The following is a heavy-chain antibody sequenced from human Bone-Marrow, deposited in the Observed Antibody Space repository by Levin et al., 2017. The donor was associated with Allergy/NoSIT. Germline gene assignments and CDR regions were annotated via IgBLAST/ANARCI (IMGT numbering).Heavy chain of an antibody. CDR2: LNPNSGGT. J-gene: IGHJ5*02. CDR1: GYTFTGYH. D-gene: IGHD6-13*01. Sequence: GGSLRLSCKASGYTFTGYHIHWVRQAPGQGLEWMGWLNPNSGGTSYAQQFQGRVTMTRDTSITTAYMDLSRLTSGDTAIYYCARSIAAADYNWFDPWGQGTLVTVSS. CDR3: ARSIAAADYNWFDP. V-gene: IGHV1-2*02.